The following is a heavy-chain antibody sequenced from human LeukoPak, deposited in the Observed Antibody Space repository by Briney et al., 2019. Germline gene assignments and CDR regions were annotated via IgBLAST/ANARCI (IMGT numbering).Heavy chain of an antibody. CDR2: IFFSGTVK. V-gene: IGHV3-23*01. Sequence: GGSLRLSCEASGFTFSSYSMSWVRQAPGKGLEWVASIFFSGTVKYYADSVRGRFTISRDNSQNTLYLQMNSLRGDDTAVYYCAKDLKRDGKWEVGYWGQGTLVTVSS. J-gene: IGHJ4*02. D-gene: IGHD1-26*01. CDR1: GFTFSSYS. CDR3: AKDLKRDGKWEVGY.